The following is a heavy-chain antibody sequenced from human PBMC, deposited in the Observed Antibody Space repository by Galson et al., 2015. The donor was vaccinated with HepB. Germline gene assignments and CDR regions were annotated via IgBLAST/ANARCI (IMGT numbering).Heavy chain of an antibody. CDR1: GVIFDDYG. CDR2: ITWNSGRI. V-gene: IGHV3-9*01. CDR3: VKDRHPTWGPGNYYAALDY. Sequence: SLRLSCAVYGVIFDDYGMHWVRQAPGKGLEWVSGITWNSGRIGYADSVKGRFTISRDNAKNSLYLQMNSLRAEDTALYFCVKDRHPTWGPGNYYAALDYWGQGTLVTVSS. J-gene: IGHJ4*02. D-gene: IGHD3-10*01.